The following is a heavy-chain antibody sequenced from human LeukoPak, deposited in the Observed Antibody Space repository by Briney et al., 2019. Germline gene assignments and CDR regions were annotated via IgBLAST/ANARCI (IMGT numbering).Heavy chain of an antibody. Sequence: SQTLSLTCTVSGGSISSGSYYWSWIRQPAGKGLGWIGRIYTSGSTNYNPSLKSRVIISVDTSKNQFSLKLSSVTAADTAVYYCARRVGRYAFDIWGQGTMVTVSS. CDR2: IYTSGST. J-gene: IGHJ3*02. CDR1: GGSISSGSYY. D-gene: IGHD1-26*01. CDR3: ARRVGRYAFDI. V-gene: IGHV4-61*02.